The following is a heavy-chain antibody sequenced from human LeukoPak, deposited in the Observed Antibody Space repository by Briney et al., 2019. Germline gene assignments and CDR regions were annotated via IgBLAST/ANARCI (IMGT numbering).Heavy chain of an antibody. CDR2: ISYDGSNK. CDR3: ARDRITMVRGVIAY. V-gene: IGHV3-30-3*01. J-gene: IGHJ4*02. CDR1: GFTFSSYA. Sequence: PGRSLRLSCAASGFTFSSYAMHWVRQAPGKGLEWVAVISYDGSNKYYADSVKGRFTISRDNSKNTLYLQMNSLRAEDTAVYYCARDRITMVRGVIAYWGQGTLVTVSS. D-gene: IGHD3-10*01.